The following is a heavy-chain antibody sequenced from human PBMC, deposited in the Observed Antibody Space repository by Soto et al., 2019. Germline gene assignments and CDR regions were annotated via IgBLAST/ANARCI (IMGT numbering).Heavy chain of an antibody. CDR2: IIPISNTS. CDR1: GGTFSSYA. J-gene: IGHJ2*01. Sequence: SVKVSCKASGGTFSSYAISWVRQAPGQGLEWMGVIIPISNTSKYAQKFQGRVTIIVDKSTTTVYMELSSLRSEDTAVYFCARTQYSHNWFWYLDIWGRGTLVTVSS. D-gene: IGHD6-13*01. V-gene: IGHV1-69*06. CDR3: ARTQYSHNWFWYLDI.